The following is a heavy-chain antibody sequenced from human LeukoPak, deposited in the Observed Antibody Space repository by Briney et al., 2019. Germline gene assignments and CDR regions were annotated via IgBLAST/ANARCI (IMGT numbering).Heavy chain of an antibody. CDR2: FYHNGGT. V-gene: IGHV4-59*08. CDR3: AGGRMGRYYDH. CDR1: GTAISSYF. J-gene: IGHJ4*02. D-gene: IGHD1-26*01. Sequence: SETLSLTCATSGTAISSYFWSWIRQSPTKGLEWIGYFYHNGGTSYNPSLRSRVTISVDSSQKRLSLQVTSMPAADTAIYYCAGGRMGRYYDHWGQGTLVAVST.